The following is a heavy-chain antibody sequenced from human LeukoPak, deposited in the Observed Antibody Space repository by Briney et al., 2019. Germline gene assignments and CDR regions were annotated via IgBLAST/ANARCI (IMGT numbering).Heavy chain of an antibody. D-gene: IGHD1-7*01. CDR1: GGTFSSYA. Sequence: ASVKVSCKASGGTFSSYAISWMRQAPGQGLEWMGGIIPIFGTANYAQKFQGRVTITTNESTSTAYMELSSLRSEDTAVYYCARGKLELPDNWFDPWGQGTLVTVSS. J-gene: IGHJ5*02. CDR3: ARGKLELPDNWFDP. CDR2: IIPIFGTA. V-gene: IGHV1-69*05.